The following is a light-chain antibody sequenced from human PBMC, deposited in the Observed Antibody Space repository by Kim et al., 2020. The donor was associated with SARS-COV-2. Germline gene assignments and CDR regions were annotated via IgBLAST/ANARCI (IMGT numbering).Light chain of an antibody. Sequence: SYELTQPPSVSVAPGQTAALTCGGDNIGSKSVHWYQQKPGLAPVTVIYSNNVRPSRIPERFSGSNSGNTATLTVSRVEAGDEADYYCQVWDASSNHIVFGGGTQLTVL. V-gene: IGLV3-21*04. J-gene: IGLJ2*01. CDR1: NIGSKS. CDR3: QVWDASSNHIV. CDR2: SNN.